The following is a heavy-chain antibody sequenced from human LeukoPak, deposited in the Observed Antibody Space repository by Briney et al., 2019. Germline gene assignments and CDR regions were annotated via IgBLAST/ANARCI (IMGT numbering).Heavy chain of an antibody. V-gene: IGHV1-18*01. J-gene: IGHJ6*02. CDR2: ISAYNGNT. D-gene: IGHD3-22*01. Sequence: ASVKVSCKASGYTFTSYGISWVRQAPGQGLEWMGWISAYNGNTNYAQKLQGRVTMTTDTSTSTAYMELRSLRSDDTAVYYCARVGYYDSSGYYYPKDYEWVRDYYYGMDVWGQGTTVTVSS. CDR1: GYTFTSYG. CDR3: ARVGYYDSSGYYYPKDYEWVRDYYYGMDV.